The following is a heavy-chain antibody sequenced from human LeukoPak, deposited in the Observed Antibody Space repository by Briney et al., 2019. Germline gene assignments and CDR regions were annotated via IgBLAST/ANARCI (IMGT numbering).Heavy chain of an antibody. CDR3: SVGVITGTFHI. V-gene: IGHV3-74*01. Sequence: GGSLRLSCAASGFTFSDYWMHWVRQAPGEGLVWVSRVNGYGNSTSYADSVKGRYTIPRGNAKNTLYLQMNSLRAEDTAVYYCSVGVITGTFHIWGQGTMVTVS. CDR1: GFTFSDYW. J-gene: IGHJ3*02. CDR2: VNGYGNST. D-gene: IGHD3-16*02.